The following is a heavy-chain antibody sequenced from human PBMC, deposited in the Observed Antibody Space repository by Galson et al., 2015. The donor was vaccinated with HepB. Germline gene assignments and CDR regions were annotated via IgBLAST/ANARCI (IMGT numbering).Heavy chain of an antibody. CDR3: AKDRRQLVTYYFDY. V-gene: IGHV3-30*18. D-gene: IGHD6-6*01. J-gene: IGHJ4*02. CDR1: GFTFSSYG. Sequence: SLRLSCAASGFTFSSYGMHWVRQAPGKGLEWVAVISYDGSNKYYADSVKGRFTISRDNSKNTLYLQMNSLRAEDTAVYYCAKDRRQLVTYYFDYWGQGTLVTVSS. CDR2: ISYDGSNK.